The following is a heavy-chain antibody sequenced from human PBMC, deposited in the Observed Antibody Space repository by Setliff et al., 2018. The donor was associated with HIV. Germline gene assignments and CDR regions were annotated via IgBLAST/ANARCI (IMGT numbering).Heavy chain of an antibody. J-gene: IGHJ4*02. CDR2: INHSGTD. Sequence: VYGGSLSSSYWTWIRQAPGKGLEWIGEINHSGTDNYNPSLKSRVTMSLDRSKRQFSLKLTSLTAADTAVYYCAGLSDFLDYWGLGNLVTVSS. V-gene: IGHV4-34*01. D-gene: IGHD2-21*01. CDR3: AGLSDFLDY. CDR1: GGSLSSSY.